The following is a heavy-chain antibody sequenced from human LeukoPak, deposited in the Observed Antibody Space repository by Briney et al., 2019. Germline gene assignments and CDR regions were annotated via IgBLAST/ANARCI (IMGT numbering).Heavy chain of an antibody. Sequence: SETLSLTCAVYGGSFSGYYWSWNRQPPGKGLEWIGEINHSGSTNYNPSLKSRVTISVDTSKNQFSLKLSSVTAADTAVYYCARRRHMNAPRYCSSTSCYERWYYYYGMDVWGQGTTVTVSS. CDR2: INHSGST. D-gene: IGHD2-2*01. CDR1: GGSFSGYY. CDR3: ARRRHMNAPRYCSSTSCYERWYYYYGMDV. V-gene: IGHV4-34*01. J-gene: IGHJ6*02.